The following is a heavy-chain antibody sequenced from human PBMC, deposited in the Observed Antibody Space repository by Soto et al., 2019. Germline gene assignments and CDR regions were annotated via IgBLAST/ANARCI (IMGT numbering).Heavy chain of an antibody. J-gene: IGHJ4*02. CDR2: IYPGDSDT. D-gene: IGHD3-9*01. CDR3: ARRRGHRGYDILTGYYTYYFDY. V-gene: IGHV5-51*01. CDR1: GYSFTSYW. Sequence: GESLKISCKGSGYSFTSYWIGWVRQMPGKGLEWMGIIYPGDSDTRYSPSFKGQFTISADKSISTAYLQWSSLKASDTARYYCARRRGHRGYDILTGYYTYYFDYWGQGTLVTVSS.